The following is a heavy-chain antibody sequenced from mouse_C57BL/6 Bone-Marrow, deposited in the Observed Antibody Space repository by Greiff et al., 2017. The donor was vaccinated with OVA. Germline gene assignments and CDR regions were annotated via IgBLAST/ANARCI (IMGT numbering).Heavy chain of an antibody. V-gene: IGHV1-55*01. CDR2: IYPGSGST. D-gene: IGHD1-1*01. Sequence: QVQLQQPGAELVKPGASVKMSCKASGYTFTSYWITWVKQRPGQGLEWIGDIYPGSGSTNYNEKFKSKATLTVDTSSSTAYMQLSSLTSEDSAVYYCARPAITTVVATGYFDVWGTGTTVTVSS. CDR3: ARPAITTVVATGYFDV. J-gene: IGHJ1*03. CDR1: GYTFTSYW.